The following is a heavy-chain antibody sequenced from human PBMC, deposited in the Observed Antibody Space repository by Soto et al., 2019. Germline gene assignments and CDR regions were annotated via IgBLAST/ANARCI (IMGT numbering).Heavy chain of an antibody. CDR2: IYYNGST. D-gene: IGHD5-12*01. V-gene: IGHV4-59*08. Sequence: TETLSLTCTVSGGSISNYFWSWIRQPPGKGLEWVGFIYYNGSTQYNPSLKSRVTISVDTSKNQFSLKLSSVTAADTAVYYCARTYSGYDYPFDYWGQGTLVTVSS. CDR3: ARTYSGYDYPFDY. CDR1: GGSISNYF. J-gene: IGHJ4*02.